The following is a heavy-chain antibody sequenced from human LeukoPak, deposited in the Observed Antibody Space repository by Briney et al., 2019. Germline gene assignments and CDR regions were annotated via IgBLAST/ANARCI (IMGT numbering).Heavy chain of an antibody. CDR1: GYSFTSYW. J-gene: IGHJ4*02. CDR3: ASGTYYYDSSGSSQNLY. D-gene: IGHD3-22*01. Sequence: GESLKISCKGSGYSFTSYWNGWVRQMPGKGLEWMGIIYPGDSDTRYSPSFQGQVTISADKSISTAYLQWSSLKASDTAMYYCASGTYYYDSSGSSQNLYWGQGTLVTVSS. V-gene: IGHV5-51*01. CDR2: IYPGDSDT.